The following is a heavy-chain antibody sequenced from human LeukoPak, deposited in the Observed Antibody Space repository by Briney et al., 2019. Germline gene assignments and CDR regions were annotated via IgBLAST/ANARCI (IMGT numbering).Heavy chain of an antibody. CDR2: IYHSGST. D-gene: IGHD3-3*02. CDR1: GYSISGGYY. CDR3: ARHLGTSSLTRYYYYMDV. Sequence: SETLSLTCAVSGYSISGGYYWGWIRQPPGKGLEWIRSIYHSGSTYYNPSLKSRVTISVDTSKNQFSLKLSSVTAADTAVYYCARHLGTSSLTRYYYYMDVWGKGTTVTVSS. J-gene: IGHJ6*03. V-gene: IGHV4-38-2*01.